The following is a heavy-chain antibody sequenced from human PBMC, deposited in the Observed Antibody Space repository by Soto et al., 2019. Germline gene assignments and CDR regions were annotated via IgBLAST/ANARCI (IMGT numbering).Heavy chain of an antibody. Sequence: EVQLVESGGGLVKPGGSLRLSCAASGFTFSSYSMNWVRQAPGKWLEWVSSISSSSSYIYYADSVKGRFTISRDNAKNSLYLQMNSQRAEDTAVYYCARVQGYCSGGSCYSSYYYYRDDWGKGTTVTVSS. D-gene: IGHD2-15*01. CDR1: GFTFSSYS. J-gene: IGHJ6*03. CDR2: ISSSSSYI. V-gene: IGHV3-21*01. CDR3: ARVQGYCSGGSCYSSYYYYRDD.